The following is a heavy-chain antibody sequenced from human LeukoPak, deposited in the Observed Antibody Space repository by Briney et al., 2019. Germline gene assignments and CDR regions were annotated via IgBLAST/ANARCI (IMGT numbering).Heavy chain of an antibody. CDR3: ARTAGDCSGGSCYLPYDY. J-gene: IGHJ4*02. V-gene: IGHV3-64*01. CDR1: GFTFSSYD. Sequence: GGSLRLSCAASGFTFSSYDMHWVREAPGKGLEYVSAISSNGGSTYYANSVKGRFTISRDNSKNTLYLQMGSLRAEDMAVYYCARTAGDCSGGSCYLPYDYWGQGTLVTVSS. D-gene: IGHD2-15*01. CDR2: ISSNGGST.